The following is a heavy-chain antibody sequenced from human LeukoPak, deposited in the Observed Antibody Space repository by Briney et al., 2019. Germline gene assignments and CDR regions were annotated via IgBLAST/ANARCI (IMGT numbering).Heavy chain of an antibody. J-gene: IGHJ4*02. CDR1: GFTFSSSW. Sequence: GGSLRLSCAASGFTFSSSWMSWVRQAPGKGLEWVANIKQDGSEKYYVDSVKGRFTISRDNAKNSLYLQMNSLRAEDTAVYYCARALGYCDSSSCSTGNFDYWGQGTLVTVSS. CDR3: ARALGYCDSSSCSTGNFDY. CDR2: IKQDGSEK. V-gene: IGHV3-7*01. D-gene: IGHD2-2*01.